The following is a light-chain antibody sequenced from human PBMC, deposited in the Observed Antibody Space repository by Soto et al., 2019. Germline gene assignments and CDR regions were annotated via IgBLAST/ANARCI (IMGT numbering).Light chain of an antibody. CDR2: GAS. Sequence: EIVLTQCPGTLSLSPGERATLSCRASQSVSSSYLAWYQQKPGQAPRRLIYGASSRATGIPERFSGSGSGTDFTLTISRLEPEDFAVYYCQQYGSSPITFGQGTRLEIK. V-gene: IGKV3-20*01. CDR1: QSVSSSY. CDR3: QQYGSSPIT. J-gene: IGKJ5*01.